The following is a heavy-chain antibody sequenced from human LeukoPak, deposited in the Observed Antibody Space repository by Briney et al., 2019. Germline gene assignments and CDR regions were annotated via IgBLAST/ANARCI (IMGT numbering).Heavy chain of an antibody. V-gene: IGHV3-30*18. CDR3: AKDSSSGWDYYYYGMDV. Sequence: GGSLRLSCAASGFTFSSYGMHWVRQAPGKGLEWVAVISYDGSNKYYADSVKGRFTISRDNSKNTLYLQMNSLRAEDTAVYYCAKDSSSGWDYYYYGMDVWGQGTTVTVSS. CDR1: GFTFSSYG. D-gene: IGHD6-19*01. J-gene: IGHJ6*02. CDR2: ISYDGSNK.